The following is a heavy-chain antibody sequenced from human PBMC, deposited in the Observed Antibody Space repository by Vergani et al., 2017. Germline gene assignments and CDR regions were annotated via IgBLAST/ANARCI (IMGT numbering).Heavy chain of an antibody. Sequence: QVQVVQSGAEVKKSGASVKVSCKTSGYTFSNYYMHWVRQAPGQGLEWMGIINTSGGHTNYAQKFQGRVTMTRDTSTSTVYMELSSLRSEDTAIYYCATGDYGILTGYRYWGQGTLVTVSA. CDR3: ATGDYGILTGYRY. V-gene: IGHV1-46*03. CDR2: INTSGGHT. J-gene: IGHJ4*02. CDR1: GYTFSNYY. D-gene: IGHD3-9*01.